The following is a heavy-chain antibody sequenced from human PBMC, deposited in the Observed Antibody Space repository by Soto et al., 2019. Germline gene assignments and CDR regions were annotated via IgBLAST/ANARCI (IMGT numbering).Heavy chain of an antibody. D-gene: IGHD3-22*01. J-gene: IGHJ4*02. CDR3: ARELMGSSGYYSDY. CDR1: GGSISSGGYY. Sequence: PSETLSLTCTVSGGSISSGGYYWSWIRQHPGKGLEWIGYIYYSGSTYYNPSLKSRVTISVDTSKNQFSLKLSSVTAADTAVYYCARELMGSSGYYSDYWGQGTLVTVSS. V-gene: IGHV4-31*03. CDR2: IYYSGST.